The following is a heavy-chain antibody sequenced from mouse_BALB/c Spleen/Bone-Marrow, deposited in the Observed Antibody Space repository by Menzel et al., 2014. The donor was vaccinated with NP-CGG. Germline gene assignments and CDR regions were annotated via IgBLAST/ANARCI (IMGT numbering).Heavy chain of an antibody. V-gene: IGHV14-3*02. CDR1: GFNIKDTY. D-gene: IGHD1-1*01. CDR2: IDPANGNT. Sequence: VQLKQSGAELVKPGASVKLSCTASGFNIKDTYMHWVKQRPDQGLEWIGRIDPANGNTKYDPKFQGKATRTAETSSNTAYLQLSSLTSEDTAVYYCAAYYYGSSYGFAHCDQGTLVTVSA. J-gene: IGHJ3*01. CDR3: AAYYYGSSYGFAH.